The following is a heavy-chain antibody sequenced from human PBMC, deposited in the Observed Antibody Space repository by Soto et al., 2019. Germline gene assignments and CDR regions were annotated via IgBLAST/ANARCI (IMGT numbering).Heavy chain of an antibody. Sequence: SETLSLTCAVYGGSFSGYYWSWIRQPPGKGLEWIGDINHSGSTNYNPSLKSRVTISEDTSKNQFSLNLSSVTAADTAVYYCARGCITTSCYLSYYYFGLDVWGQGTTVTVSS. J-gene: IGHJ6*02. V-gene: IGHV4-34*01. CDR2: INHSGST. CDR1: GGSFSGYY. CDR3: ARGCITTSCYLSYYYFGLDV. D-gene: IGHD2-2*01.